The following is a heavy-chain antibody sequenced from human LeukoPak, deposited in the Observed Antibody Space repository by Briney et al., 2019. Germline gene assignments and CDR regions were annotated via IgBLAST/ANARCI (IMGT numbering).Heavy chain of an antibody. J-gene: IGHJ4*02. CDR2: ISGSGGST. D-gene: IGHD1-26*01. V-gene: IGHV3-23*01. Sequence: PGGSLRLSCAASGFTFSSYAMSWVRQAPGKGLEWVSAISGSGGSTYYADSVKGRFTISRDNSKNTLYLQMNSLGAEDTAVYYCARDYWFWYSGSDRIPFDYWGQGTLVTASS. CDR1: GFTFSSYA. CDR3: ARDYWFWYSGSDRIPFDY.